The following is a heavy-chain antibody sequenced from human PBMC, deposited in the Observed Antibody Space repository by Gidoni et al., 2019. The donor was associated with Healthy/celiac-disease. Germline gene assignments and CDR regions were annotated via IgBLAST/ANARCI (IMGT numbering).Heavy chain of an antibody. J-gene: IGHJ3*02. D-gene: IGHD3-9*01. CDR3: ARHPRAYDILTGYTSGAFDI. Sequence: EVQLVQSGAEVKKPGESLRISCKGSGYSFTSYWISWVRQMPGKGLEWMGRIDPSASYTNYSPSFQGHVTISADKSISTAYLQWSSLKASDTAMYYCARHPRAYDILTGYTSGAFDIWGQGTMVTVSS. CDR1: GYSFTSYW. CDR2: IDPSASYT. V-gene: IGHV5-10-1*03.